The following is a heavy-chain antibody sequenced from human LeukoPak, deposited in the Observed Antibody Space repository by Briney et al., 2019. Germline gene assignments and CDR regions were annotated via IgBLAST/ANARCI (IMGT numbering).Heavy chain of an antibody. V-gene: IGHV3-30*02. CDR1: GFTFNSYD. J-gene: IGHJ4*02. D-gene: IGHD4-17*01. CDR2: IRSDGDNK. Sequence: PGGSLGLSCAASGFTFNSYDMHWVRQAPGKGLEWVTFIRSDGDNKYYADSVKGRFTISRDNSKNTLYLQMNSLRAEDTAVYYCAKSWSTVTAFDYWGQGTLVTVSS. CDR3: AKSWSTVTAFDY.